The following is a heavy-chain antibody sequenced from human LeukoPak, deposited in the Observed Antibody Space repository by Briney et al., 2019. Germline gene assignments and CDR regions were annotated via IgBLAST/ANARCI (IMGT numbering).Heavy chain of an antibody. CDR2: ISAYNGNT. V-gene: IGHV1-18*04. J-gene: IGHJ4*02. CDR1: GYTFTSYG. CDR3: ATMGSRMTMVRGVPFDY. Sequence: GSVKLSCTASGYTFTSYGISWVRQAPGQGLEGMGCISAYNGNTNYAHTPQGRVTITTDTSTRTAYLELRSLRSDDTAVYYCATMGSRMTMVRGVPFDYWGEGTLVTVSS. D-gene: IGHD3-10*01.